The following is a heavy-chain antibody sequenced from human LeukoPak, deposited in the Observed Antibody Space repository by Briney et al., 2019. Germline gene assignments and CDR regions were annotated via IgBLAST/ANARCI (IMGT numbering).Heavy chain of an antibody. V-gene: IGHV4-59*08. CDR3: ARRGIFGVVRAFDY. CDR1: GGSISSYY. D-gene: IGHD3-3*01. Sequence: SETLSLTCTVSGGSISSYYWSWIRQPPGKGLEWIGFIYYSGSTNYNPSLKSRVTISVDTSKNQFSLKLSSVTAADTAVYYCARRGIFGVVRAFDYWGQGTLVTVSS. J-gene: IGHJ4*02. CDR2: IYYSGST.